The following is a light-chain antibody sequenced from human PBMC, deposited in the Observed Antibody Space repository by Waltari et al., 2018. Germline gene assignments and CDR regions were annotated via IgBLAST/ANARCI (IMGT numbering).Light chain of an antibody. CDR3: SSYTSRNTLL. V-gene: IGLV2-14*03. J-gene: IGLJ2*01. CDR1: SSDVGGYDY. CDR2: DVN. Sequence: QSALTQPASVSGSPGQSITISCTGTSSDVGGYDYVSWYQQHPNKAPRLLIYDVNNRASGVYDRFSGSKSGNTASLTISGLQAEDEADYYCSSYTSRNTLLFGGGTKVTAL.